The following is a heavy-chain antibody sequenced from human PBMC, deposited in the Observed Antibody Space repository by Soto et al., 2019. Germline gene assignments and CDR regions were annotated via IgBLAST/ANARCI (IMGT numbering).Heavy chain of an antibody. J-gene: IGHJ4*02. D-gene: IGHD3-22*01. CDR2: IWYDGSNK. Sequence: GGSLRLSCATSGFTFSRYGMHWVRQAPGKGLEWVALIWYDGSNKYYADSVKGRFTISRDNSKNTLYLQMSSLRVEDTALYYYGRDRDTSGYGRIDFWGQGALVTVSS. CDR1: GFTFSRYG. V-gene: IGHV3-33*01. CDR3: GRDRDTSGYGRIDF.